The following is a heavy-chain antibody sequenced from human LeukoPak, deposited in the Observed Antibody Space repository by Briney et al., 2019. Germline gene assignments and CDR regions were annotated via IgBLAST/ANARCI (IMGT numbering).Heavy chain of an antibody. D-gene: IGHD3-16*01. CDR3: ARDPSGEWDRFDP. CDR2: IYYSGST. Sequence: SETLSLTCTVSGGSISSYYWSWIRQPPGKGLEWIGYIYYSGSTNYNPSLKSRVTISVDTSKNQFSLKLSSVTAEDTAVYYCARDPSGEWDRFDPWGQGTLVTVSS. CDR1: GGSISSYY. V-gene: IGHV4-59*01. J-gene: IGHJ5*02.